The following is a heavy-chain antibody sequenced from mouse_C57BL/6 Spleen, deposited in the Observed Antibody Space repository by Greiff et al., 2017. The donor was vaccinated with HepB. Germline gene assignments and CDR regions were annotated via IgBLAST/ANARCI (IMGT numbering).Heavy chain of an antibody. D-gene: IGHD2-10*02. Sequence: DVQLQESGPGMVKPSQSLSLTCTVTGYSITSGYDWHWIRHFPGNKLEWMGYISYSGSTNYNPSLKSRISITHDTSKNHFFLKLNSVTTEDTATYYCARGGYGNYPWYFDVWGTGTTVTVSS. V-gene: IGHV3-1*01. CDR1: GYSITSGYD. J-gene: IGHJ1*03. CDR2: ISYSGST. CDR3: ARGGYGNYPWYFDV.